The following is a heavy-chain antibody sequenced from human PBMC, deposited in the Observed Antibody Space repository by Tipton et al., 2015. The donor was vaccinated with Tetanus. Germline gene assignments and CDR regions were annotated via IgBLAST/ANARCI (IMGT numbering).Heavy chain of an antibody. CDR2: ISGSGGST. CDR1: GFTVSSNY. CDR3: AREGSSGWFDP. Sequence: SLRLSCAVSGFTVSSNYMSWVRQAPGKGLEWVSTISGSGGSTYYADSVKGRFTISRDNSKNTLYLQMNSLRADDTALYYCAREGSSGWFDPWGRGTLVTVSS. D-gene: IGHD1-26*01. V-gene: IGHV3-23*01. J-gene: IGHJ5*02.